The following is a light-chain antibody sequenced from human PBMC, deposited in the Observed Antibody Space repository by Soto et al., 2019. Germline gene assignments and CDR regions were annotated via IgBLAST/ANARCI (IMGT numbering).Light chain of an antibody. CDR1: SSNIGNDY. Sequence: QSVLTQPPSVSAAPGQKVTISCSGSSSNIGNDYVSWYQQLPKTAPKLLIYDNNKRPSGIPDRFSGSKSGTSATLGITGLQTGDEANYYCATWDTSLSAVVFGGGTKVTVL. V-gene: IGLV1-51*01. J-gene: IGLJ2*01. CDR3: ATWDTSLSAVV. CDR2: DNN.